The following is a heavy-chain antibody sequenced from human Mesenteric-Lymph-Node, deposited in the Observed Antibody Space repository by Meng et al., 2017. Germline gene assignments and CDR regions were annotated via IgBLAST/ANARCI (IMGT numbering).Heavy chain of an antibody. J-gene: IGHJ6*02. D-gene: IGHD3-3*01. CDR1: GYTFTAYF. Sequence: ASVKVSCKTFGYTFTAYFMYWVRQAPGQGLEWMGYIDPRTGDTRYRETLKGRVTMTRDTSISTAYMELSRLRSDDTAVYYCARDDRDYDFWSGPYYYYYGMDVWGQGTTVTVSS. V-gene: IGHV1-2*02. CDR3: ARDDRDYDFWSGPYYYYYGMDV. CDR2: IDPRTGDT.